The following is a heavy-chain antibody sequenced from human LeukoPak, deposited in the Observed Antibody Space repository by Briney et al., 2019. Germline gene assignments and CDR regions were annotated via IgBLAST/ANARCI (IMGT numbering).Heavy chain of an antibody. CDR1: GFTFSTYA. J-gene: IGHJ5*02. V-gene: IGHV3-23*01. CDR3: AKGRGAGWFDP. CDR2: ISGSGGNT. Sequence: GGSLRLSCAASGFTFSTYAMSWVRQAPGKGLEWVSTISGSGGNTYYADSVKGRFTISRDNSKNTLYLQMNSLRAEDTAVYYCAKGRGAGWFDPWGQGTLVAVSS. D-gene: IGHD5-12*01.